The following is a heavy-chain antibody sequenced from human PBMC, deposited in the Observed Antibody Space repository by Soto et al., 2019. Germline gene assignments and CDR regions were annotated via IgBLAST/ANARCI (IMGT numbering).Heavy chain of an antibody. D-gene: IGHD1-26*01. J-gene: IGHJ3*02. CDR1: GYKFNSYW. Sequence: PGESLKISCKGSGYKFNSYWIAWVRQMPGKGLEWMGIIYPGDSDTRYSPSFHGQVTISADKSISSAFLQWSSLKASDTAIYSCARRWYSGGYWGFDIWGQGTMVTVSS. CDR3: ARRWYSGGYWGFDI. V-gene: IGHV5-51*01. CDR2: IYPGDSDT.